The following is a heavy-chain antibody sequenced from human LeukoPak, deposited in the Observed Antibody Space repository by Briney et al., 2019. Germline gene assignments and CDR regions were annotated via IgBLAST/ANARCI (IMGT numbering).Heavy chain of an antibody. Sequence: PGGSLRLSCAASGFTFSNYAMSWVRQAPGKGLEWVSYISHTGTTMYYADSVKGRFTLSRDNARNSLYLQMNSLRAEDTAVYYCARGHWGLDSWGQGTLVSVSS. D-gene: IGHD7-27*01. CDR2: ISHTGTTM. V-gene: IGHV3-11*04. CDR1: GFTFSNYA. J-gene: IGHJ4*02. CDR3: ARGHWGLDS.